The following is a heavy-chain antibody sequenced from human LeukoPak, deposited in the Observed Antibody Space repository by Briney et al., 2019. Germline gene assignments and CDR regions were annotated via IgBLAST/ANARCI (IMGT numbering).Heavy chain of an antibody. V-gene: IGHV3-30*18. CDR3: AKDNKRYSYDY. CDR2: LSDDGNKK. J-gene: IGHJ4*02. D-gene: IGHD5-18*01. CDR1: GFTFRSYG. Sequence: PGRSLRLSCAASGFTFRSYGMHWVRQAPGKGLEWVAVLSDDGNKKYYADSVKGRFTISRDSSKNTLYLQMNSLRVEDTAVYYCAKDNKRYSYDYWGQGTLVTVSS.